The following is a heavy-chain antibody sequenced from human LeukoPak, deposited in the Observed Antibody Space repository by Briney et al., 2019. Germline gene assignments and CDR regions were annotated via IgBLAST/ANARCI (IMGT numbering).Heavy chain of an antibody. D-gene: IGHD3-22*01. CDR3: ARRYYGSATYRLPYDY. Sequence: SETLSLTCTVSGGSVSSYYWSWIRQPAGKGLEWIGRLHTSGGTNYNPSLKSRVTMSVDTSKNQFSLRLSSVTAADTAVYYCARRYYGSATYRLPYDYWGQGTLVTVSS. J-gene: IGHJ4*02. CDR2: LHTSGGT. CDR1: GGSVSSYY. V-gene: IGHV4-4*07.